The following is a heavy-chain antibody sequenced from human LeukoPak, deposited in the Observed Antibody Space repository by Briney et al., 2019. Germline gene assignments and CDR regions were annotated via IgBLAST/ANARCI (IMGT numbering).Heavy chain of an antibody. Sequence: GESLEISCQGSGYRFTSYWIGWVRQLPGKGRKWMGIIYPGDSDARYSPSFQGQVTIPANKSISTAYLQWRSLEASDTAMYYCARRRDLYSGSYYPFDYWGQGTLVTVSS. J-gene: IGHJ4*02. V-gene: IGHV5-51*01. D-gene: IGHD1-26*01. CDR2: IYPGDSDA. CDR1: GYRFTSYW. CDR3: ARRRDLYSGSYYPFDY.